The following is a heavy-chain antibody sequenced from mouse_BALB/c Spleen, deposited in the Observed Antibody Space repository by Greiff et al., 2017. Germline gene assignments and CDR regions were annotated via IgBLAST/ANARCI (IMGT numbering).Heavy chain of an antibody. V-gene: IGHV4-1*02. Sequence: EVKLMESGGGLVQPGGSLKLSCAASGFDFSRYWMSWVRQAPGKGLEWIGEINPDSSTINYTPSLKDKFIISRDNAKNTLYLQLSKVRSEDTALYYCARHGAYYGNFYAMDYWGQGTSVTVSS. CDR1: GFDFSRYW. J-gene: IGHJ4*01. CDR2: INPDSSTI. CDR3: ARHGAYYGNFYAMDY. D-gene: IGHD2-10*01.